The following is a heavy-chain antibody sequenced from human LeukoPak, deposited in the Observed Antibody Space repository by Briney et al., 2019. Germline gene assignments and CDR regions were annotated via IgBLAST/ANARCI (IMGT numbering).Heavy chain of an antibody. CDR2: IGCGGSNK. CDR1: GFTFSSYG. D-gene: IGHD3-16*02. CDR3: ARANRPGISFFDY. V-gene: IGHV3-30*02. J-gene: IGHJ4*02. Sequence: TGGSLRLSCAASGFTFSSYGMHWVRQAPGKGVEGVAFIGCGGSNKYCGVCVKARFPISRDNSKNTLYLQMNSLRAEDTAVYYCARANRPGISFFDYWGQGALVTVSS.